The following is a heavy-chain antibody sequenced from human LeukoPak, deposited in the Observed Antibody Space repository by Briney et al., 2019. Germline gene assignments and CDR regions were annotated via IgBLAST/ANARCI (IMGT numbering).Heavy chain of an antibody. Sequence: GESLKISCKGSGYSFTSYWIGWVRQMPGKGLEWMGIIYPGDSDTRYSPSFQGQVTISADKSISTAYLQWSSLKASDTAMYYCARHWDTLPEYSSSYNWFDPWGQGTLVTVSS. CDR2: IYPGDSDT. D-gene: IGHD6-6*01. J-gene: IGHJ5*02. CDR1: GYSFTSYW. CDR3: ARHWDTLPEYSSSYNWFDP. V-gene: IGHV5-51*01.